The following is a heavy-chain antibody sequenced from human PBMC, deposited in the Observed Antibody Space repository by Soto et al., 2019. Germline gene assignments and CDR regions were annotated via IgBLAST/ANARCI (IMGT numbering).Heavy chain of an antibody. CDR3: AKEMIASTLADFFDY. D-gene: IGHD2-21*01. Sequence: EVQLLESGGGLIQPGGSLRLSCEASGFPFSNYGMTWFRLAPGKGLEWVSTISGSGGRTFYADPVKGRFTISRDNSKNTLYLQMNSLRAEDTAVYYCAKEMIASTLADFFDYWGQGTLVTVSS. CDR1: GFPFSNYG. V-gene: IGHV3-23*01. CDR2: ISGSGGRT. J-gene: IGHJ4*02.